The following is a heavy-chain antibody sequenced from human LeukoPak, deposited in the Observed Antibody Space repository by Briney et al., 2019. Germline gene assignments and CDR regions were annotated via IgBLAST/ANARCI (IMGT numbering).Heavy chain of an antibody. V-gene: IGHV4-59*01. CDR1: GGSINSYY. CDR3: ARMGGCSGRSCYEDY. CDR2: IYYTGST. J-gene: IGHJ4*02. Sequence: SETLSLTCTVSGGSINSYYWSWIRQPPGKGLEWIGYIYYTGSTNYKPSLKSRVTISVDTSKNQFSLRLSSVTAADTAVYYCARMGGCSGRSCYEDYWGQGTLVTVSS. D-gene: IGHD2-15*01.